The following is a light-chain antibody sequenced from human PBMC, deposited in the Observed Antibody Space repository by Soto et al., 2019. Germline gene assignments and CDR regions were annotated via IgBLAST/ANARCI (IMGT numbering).Light chain of an antibody. Sequence: DLQLTQSPSFLSASVGDRVTITCRASQGISSYLAWYHQKPGKAPKLLIYDASILQSGVPSRFSGSRSGTEFTLTISSLQPEDFATYYCLQVNSYPRTFGQGTKVEIK. CDR1: QGISSY. J-gene: IGKJ1*01. CDR3: LQVNSYPRT. CDR2: DAS. V-gene: IGKV1-9*01.